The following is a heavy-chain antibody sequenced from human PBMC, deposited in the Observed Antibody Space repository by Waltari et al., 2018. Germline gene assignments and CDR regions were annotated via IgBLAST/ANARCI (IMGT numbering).Heavy chain of an antibody. CDR2: VHQSGRS. CDR1: GDSISNNFF. J-gene: IGHJ4*02. V-gene: IGHV4-4*02. Sequence: QVQLQESGPGLVKPSGTLSLTCTVSGDSISNNFFCSWVRQSPGKGLEWMGQVHQSGRSNYNPSLESRVTVSMDTSKNQFSLKMTSVTAADTAIYYCASDRGRGLYLDSWGQGTLVTVSP. CDR3: ASDRGRGLYLDS. D-gene: IGHD2-15*01.